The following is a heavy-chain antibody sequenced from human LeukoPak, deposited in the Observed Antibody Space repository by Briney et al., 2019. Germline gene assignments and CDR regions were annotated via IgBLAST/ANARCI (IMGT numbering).Heavy chain of an antibody. CDR3: AKGLAVAGHFDY. V-gene: IGHV3-74*01. Sequence: GGSLRLSCTGSGFTFSGYWMHWVRQVPGKGLVWVSRINSDGSDMSYADSVKGRFTISRDKSKNTLYLQMNSLRAEDTAVYYCAKGLAVAGHFDYWGQGTLVTVSS. J-gene: IGHJ4*02. D-gene: IGHD6-19*01. CDR1: GFTFSGYW. CDR2: INSDGSDM.